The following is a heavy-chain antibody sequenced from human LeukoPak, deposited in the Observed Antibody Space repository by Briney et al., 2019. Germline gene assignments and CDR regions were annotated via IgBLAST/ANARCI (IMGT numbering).Heavy chain of an antibody. CDR2: ISGSGGST. CDR3: AKGEAITMVRGVRYPWYFDL. Sequence: GGSLRLSCAASGFTFSSYAMSWVRQAPGKGLEWVSAISGSGGSTYYADSVKGRFTISRDNSKNTLYLQMNSLRAEDTAVYYCAKGEAITMVRGVRYPWYFDLWGRGTLVTVSS. D-gene: IGHD3-10*01. J-gene: IGHJ2*01. CDR1: GFTFSSYA. V-gene: IGHV3-23*01.